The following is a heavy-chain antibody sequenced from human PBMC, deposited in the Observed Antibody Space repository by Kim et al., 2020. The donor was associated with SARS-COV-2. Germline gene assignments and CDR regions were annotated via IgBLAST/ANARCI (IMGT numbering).Heavy chain of an antibody. CDR3: ARAHGYCTNGVCYSGDDYYYGMDV. V-gene: IGHV4-61*01. CDR2: IYYSGST. J-gene: IGHJ6*02. D-gene: IGHD2-8*01. CDR1: GGSVSSGSYY. Sequence: SETLSLTCTVSGGSVSSGSYYWSWIRQPPGKGLEWIGYIYYSGSTNYNPSLKSRVTISVDTSKNQFSLKLSSVTAADTAVYYCARAHGYCTNGVCYSGDDYYYGMDVWGQGTTVTVSS.